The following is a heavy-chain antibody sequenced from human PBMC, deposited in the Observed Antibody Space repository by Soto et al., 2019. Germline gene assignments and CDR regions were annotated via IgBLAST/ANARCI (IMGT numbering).Heavy chain of an antibody. D-gene: IGHD2-21*01. J-gene: IGHJ5*02. V-gene: IGHV3-33*01. CDR1: GFSLRTYG. CDR2: IWYDGTKK. Sequence: LRLSCAASGFSLRTYGMQWLRRAPGKGLEWVAFIWYDGTKKFYANSVKGRSTISKDNSNNILYLQMSGLRAEDTAVYYCARDVVGSVASRVNWLDRWGRRFRFTVAS. CDR3: ARDVVGSVASRVNWLDR.